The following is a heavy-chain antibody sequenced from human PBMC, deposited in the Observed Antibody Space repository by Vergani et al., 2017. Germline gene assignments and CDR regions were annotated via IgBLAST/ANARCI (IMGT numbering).Heavy chain of an antibody. CDR3: ARTQVQYCSSTSCYSGWFDP. CDR2: IYYSGST. D-gene: IGHD2-2*01. Sequence: QVQLQESGPGLVKPSETLSLTCTVSGGSISSYYWSWIRQPPGKGLEWIGYIYYSGSTNYNPSLKSRVTISVDTSKNQFSLKLSSVTAADTAVYYCARTQVQYCSSTSCYSGWFDPWGQGTLVTVSS. V-gene: IGHV4-59*01. CDR1: GGSISSYY. J-gene: IGHJ5*02.